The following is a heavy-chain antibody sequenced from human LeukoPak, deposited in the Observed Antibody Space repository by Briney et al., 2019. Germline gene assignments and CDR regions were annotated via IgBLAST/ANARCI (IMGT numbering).Heavy chain of an antibody. CDR1: GGSISSSSYY. D-gene: IGHD6-13*01. Sequence: SETLSLTCTVSGGSISSSSYYWGWIRQPPGKGLEWIGSIYYSGSTYYNPSLKSRVTISVDTSKNQFPLKLSSVTAADTAVYYCARTLPGSSSIWFDPWGQGTLVTVSS. J-gene: IGHJ5*02. CDR2: IYYSGST. CDR3: ARTLPGSSSIWFDP. V-gene: IGHV4-39*01.